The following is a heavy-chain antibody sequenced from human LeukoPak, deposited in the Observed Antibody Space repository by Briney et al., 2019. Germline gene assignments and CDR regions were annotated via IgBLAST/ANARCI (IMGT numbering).Heavy chain of an antibody. CDR1: GFTFSSYA. J-gene: IGHJ1*01. D-gene: IGHD2-2*02. V-gene: IGHV3-23*01. Sequence: GGSLRLSCAASGFTFSSYAMSWVRQAPGKGLEWVSAISGSGGSTYYADSVKGRFTISGDNSKNTLYLQMNSLRAEDTVVYYCAKDIVVVPAAIPGYFQHWGQGTLVTVSS. CDR3: AKDIVVVPAAIPGYFQH. CDR2: ISGSGGST.